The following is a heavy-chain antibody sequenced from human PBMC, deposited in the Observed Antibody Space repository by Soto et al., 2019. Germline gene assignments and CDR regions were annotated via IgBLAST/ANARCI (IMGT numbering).Heavy chain of an antibody. V-gene: IGHV4-34*01. CDR1: GGSFSGHI. CDR3: ARGLITGSHYSGGWYYFDS. D-gene: IGHD6-19*01. J-gene: IGHJ4*02. Sequence: SETLSLTCTVSGGSFSGHIWTWIRQTPGKGLQWIGQINHSGSASYNPSLKSRVTISVHTSNSQFSLELSSVTAADTAVYYCARGLITGSHYSGGWYYFDSWGQGTQVTVSS. CDR2: INHSGSA.